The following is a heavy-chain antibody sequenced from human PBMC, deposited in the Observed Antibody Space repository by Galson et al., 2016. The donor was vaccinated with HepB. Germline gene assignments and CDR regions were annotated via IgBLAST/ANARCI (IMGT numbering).Heavy chain of an antibody. CDR2: ISTYNGNT. CDR1: GYTFTSYG. Sequence: SVKVSCKASGYTFTSYGINWVRQAPGQGLEWMGWISTYNGNTNYAQKLQGRVTMTTDTSTSTAYMELRSLRSDDTAVYYFVRKDERAVGDGMDVWSQGTTVTVSS. J-gene: IGHJ6*02. D-gene: IGHD3-16*01. V-gene: IGHV1-18*01. CDR3: VRKDERAVGDGMDV.